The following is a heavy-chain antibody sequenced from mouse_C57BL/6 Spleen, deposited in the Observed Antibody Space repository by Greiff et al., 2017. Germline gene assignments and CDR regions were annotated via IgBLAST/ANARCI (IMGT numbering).Heavy chain of an antibody. CDR1: GFNIKNNY. V-gene: IGHV14-3*01. J-gene: IGHJ4*01. CDR2: IDPANGTT. CDR3: ASSREMYY. Sequence: VQLQQSVAELVRPGASVKLSCTASGFNIKNNYMHWVKQRPEQGLEWIGRIDPANGTTKYAPKFQGKATITADTSSNTAYLQLISLTSEDTAIYYCASSREMYYWGQGTSVTFSS.